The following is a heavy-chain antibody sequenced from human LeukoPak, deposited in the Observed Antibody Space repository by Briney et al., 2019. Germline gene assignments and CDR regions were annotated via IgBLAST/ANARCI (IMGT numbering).Heavy chain of an antibody. CDR1: GFGFSTNA. V-gene: IGHV3-23*01. CDR3: AKGNSSGYYSPIDY. D-gene: IGHD3-22*01. J-gene: IGHJ4*02. Sequence: RGLLRFSCGDSGFGFSTNAMSWVRQAPGKGLEWVSTISGSGANTYYADSVRGRFTISRDNSKNTLYLHMNSLRAEDTAIYYCAKGNSSGYYSPIDYWGQGTLVTVSS. CDR2: ISGSGANT.